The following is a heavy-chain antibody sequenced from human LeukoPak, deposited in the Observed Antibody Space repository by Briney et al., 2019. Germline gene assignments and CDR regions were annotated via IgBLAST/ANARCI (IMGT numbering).Heavy chain of an antibody. CDR1: GYTFTSYG. Sequence: ASVKVSCKASGYTFTSYGISWVRQAPGQGLEWMGWINPNSGGTNYAQKFQGRVTMTRDTSISTAYMELSRLRSDDTAVYYCATLTIFGAFDYWGQGTLVTVSS. CDR2: INPNSGGT. CDR3: ATLTIFGAFDY. V-gene: IGHV1-2*02. D-gene: IGHD3-3*01. J-gene: IGHJ4*02.